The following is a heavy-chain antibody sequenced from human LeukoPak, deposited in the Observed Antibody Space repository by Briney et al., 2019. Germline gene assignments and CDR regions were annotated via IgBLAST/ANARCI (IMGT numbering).Heavy chain of an antibody. CDR2: ISAYNGNT. J-gene: IGHJ4*02. D-gene: IGHD3-9*01. CDR1: GYTFTSYG. V-gene: IGHV1-18*04. CDR3: ARATGLAGRRLVKWSTPFDY. Sequence: ASVKVSCKASGYTFTSYGISWVRQAPGQGLEWKGWISAYNGNTNYAQKLQGRVTMTTDTSTSTAYMELRSLRSDDTAVYYCARATGLAGRRLVKWSTPFDYWGQGTLVTVSS.